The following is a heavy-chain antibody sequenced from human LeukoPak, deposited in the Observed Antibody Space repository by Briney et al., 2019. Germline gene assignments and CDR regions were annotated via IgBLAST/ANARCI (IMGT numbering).Heavy chain of an antibody. Sequence: ASVKVSCKASGYTFTTYAMHWVRQAPGQRLEWMGWISAYNGNTKYAQKLQGRVTMTTDTSTSTAHMELRSLRTDDTAVYYCTRGPEWFGVNVDYWGQGTPVTVPS. CDR2: ISAYNGNT. V-gene: IGHV1-18*01. CDR3: TRGPEWFGVNVDY. D-gene: IGHD3-10*01. CDR1: GYTFTTYA. J-gene: IGHJ4*02.